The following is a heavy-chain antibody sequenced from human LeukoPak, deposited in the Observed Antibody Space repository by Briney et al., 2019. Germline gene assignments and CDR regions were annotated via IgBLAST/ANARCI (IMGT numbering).Heavy chain of an antibody. Sequence: SETLSLTCTVSGGSIASYYWSWIRQFPGKGLEWIGYISYRGSTSYNPSLNSRVSISLDTSKNQLSLRLNSVTAADTAVYYCARDSGTTGEVKFDPWGQGTLVTVSS. J-gene: IGHJ5*02. CDR2: ISYRGST. CDR3: ARDSGTTGEVKFDP. V-gene: IGHV4-59*01. D-gene: IGHD3-10*01. CDR1: GGSIASYY.